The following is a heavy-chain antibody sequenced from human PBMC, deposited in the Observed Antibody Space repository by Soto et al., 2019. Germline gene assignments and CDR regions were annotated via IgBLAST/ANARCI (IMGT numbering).Heavy chain of an antibody. D-gene: IGHD6-6*01. Sequence: GGSLRLSCAASGFTFSSYWMHWVRQAPGKGLVWVSRINSDGSSTSYADSVKGRFTISRDNAKNTLYLQMNSLRAEDTAVYYCARDRIAALTYYYYGMDVWGQGTTVTVSS. J-gene: IGHJ6*02. CDR2: INSDGSST. V-gene: IGHV3-74*01. CDR3: ARDRIAALTYYYYGMDV. CDR1: GFTFSSYW.